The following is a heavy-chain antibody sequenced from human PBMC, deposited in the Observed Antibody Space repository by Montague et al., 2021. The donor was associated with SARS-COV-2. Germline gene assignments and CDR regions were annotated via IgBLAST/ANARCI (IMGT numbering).Heavy chain of an antibody. CDR1: GGSFSGYY. J-gene: IGHJ4*02. D-gene: IGHD2-15*01. CDR3: ARGSVDIVVVVAATPTYFDY. V-gene: IGHV4-34*01. CDR2: INHSGST. Sequence: SETLSLTCAVYGGSFSGYYWSWIRQPPGKGLEWIGEINHSGSTNYNPSLKSRVTISVDTSKNQFSLKLSSVTAADTAVYYCARGSVDIVVVVAATPTYFDYWGQGTLVTVSS.